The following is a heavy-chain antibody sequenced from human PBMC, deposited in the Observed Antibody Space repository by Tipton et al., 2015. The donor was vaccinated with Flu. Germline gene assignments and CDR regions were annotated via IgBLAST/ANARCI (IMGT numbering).Heavy chain of an antibody. J-gene: IGHJ4*02. CDR1: GFIFSGYS. CDR2: ISRSNNNI. D-gene: IGHD1-26*01. Sequence: SLRLSCAASGFIFSGYSMNWVRQAPGKGLEWVSSISRSNNNIYYADSVKGRFTISRENAKNTLYLQMNSLRAEDTAVYYCARDARIVGASPIDYWGQGTLVTVSS. CDR3: ARDARIVGASPIDY. V-gene: IGHV3-21*01.